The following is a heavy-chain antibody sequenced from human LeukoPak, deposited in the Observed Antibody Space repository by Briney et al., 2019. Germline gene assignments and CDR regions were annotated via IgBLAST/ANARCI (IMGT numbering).Heavy chain of an antibody. CDR2: MNPNSGNT. CDR1: GYTFTSYD. Sequence: ASVKVSCKASGYTFTSYDINWVRQATAQGLEWIGWMNPNSGNTGYAQKFQGRVTMTRNTSISTAYMELSSLRSEDTAVYYCARRNGRKNAFDIWGQGTMVTVSS. D-gene: IGHD2-15*01. J-gene: IGHJ3*02. V-gene: IGHV1-8*01. CDR3: ARRNGRKNAFDI.